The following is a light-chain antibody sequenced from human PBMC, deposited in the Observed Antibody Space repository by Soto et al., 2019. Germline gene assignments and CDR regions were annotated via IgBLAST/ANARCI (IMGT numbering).Light chain of an antibody. CDR3: CSYTTSNTRQIV. V-gene: IGLV2-14*01. J-gene: IGLJ1*01. CDR1: ISDVGGYNY. CDR2: DVS. Sequence: QSVLTQPASVSGSPGQSINISCTGTISDVGGYNYVSWYQQHPGKAPKFMIYDVSNRPSGVSNRFSGSKSGNTASLTISGLQAEDEADYYCCSYTTSNTRQIVFGTGSKVTVL.